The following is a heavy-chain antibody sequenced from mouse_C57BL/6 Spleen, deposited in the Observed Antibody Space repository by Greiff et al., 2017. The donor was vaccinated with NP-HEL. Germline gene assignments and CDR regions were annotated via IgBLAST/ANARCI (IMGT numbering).Heavy chain of an antibody. CDR1: GFTFSDYR. V-gene: IGHV5-17*01. D-gene: IGHD2-3*01. Sequence: EVKLMESGGGLVKPGGSLKLSCAASGFTFSDYRMHWVRQAPEKGLEWVAYISSGSSTIYYADTVKGRFTISRDNAKNTLFLQMTSLRSEDTAMYYCARPDGYYRYFDVWGTGTTVTVSS. CDR3: ARPDGYYRYFDV. J-gene: IGHJ1*03. CDR2: ISSGSSTI.